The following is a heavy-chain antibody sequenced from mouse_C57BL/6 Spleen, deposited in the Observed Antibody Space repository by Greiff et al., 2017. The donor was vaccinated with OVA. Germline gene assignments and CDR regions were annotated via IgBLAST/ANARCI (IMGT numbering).Heavy chain of an antibody. V-gene: IGHV1-64*01. J-gene: IGHJ3*01. Sequence: QVQLQQPGAELVKPGASVKLSCKASGYTFTSYWMHWVKQRPGQGLEWIGIIHPNSGSTNYNEKFKSKATLTVDKSSSTAYMQLSSLTSEDSAVYYCARSTTVDQFAYWGQGTLVTVSA. CDR1: GYTFTSYW. D-gene: IGHD1-1*01. CDR2: IHPNSGST. CDR3: ARSTTVDQFAY.